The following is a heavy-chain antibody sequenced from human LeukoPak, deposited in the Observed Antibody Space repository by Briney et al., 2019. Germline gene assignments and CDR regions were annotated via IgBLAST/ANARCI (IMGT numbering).Heavy chain of an antibody. J-gene: IGHJ6*02. CDR1: GGSISSSSYY. V-gene: IGHV4-39*01. D-gene: IGHD5-12*01. Sequence: PSETLSLTCTVSGGSISSSSYYWGWIRQPPGKGLEWIGSIYYSGSTYYNPSLKSRVTISVDTSKNQFSLKLSSVTAADTAVYYCARAVATEPYYYYGMDVWGQGTTVTVSS. CDR2: IYYSGST. CDR3: ARAVATEPYYYYGMDV.